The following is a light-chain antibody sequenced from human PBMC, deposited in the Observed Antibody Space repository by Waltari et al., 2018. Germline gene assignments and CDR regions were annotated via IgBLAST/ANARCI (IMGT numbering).Light chain of an antibody. Sequence: QSALTQPASVSGSPGQSITISCTGTNSDIGSYNFVSWYQQHPNKVPKLVLYDVSNRPSGVSNSFSGSKSGNTAFLTISGLQAEDEAEYYCSSYTKSTTQVFGTGTKATVL. CDR3: SSYTKSTTQV. CDR2: DVS. V-gene: IGLV2-14*01. J-gene: IGLJ1*01. CDR1: NSDIGSYNF.